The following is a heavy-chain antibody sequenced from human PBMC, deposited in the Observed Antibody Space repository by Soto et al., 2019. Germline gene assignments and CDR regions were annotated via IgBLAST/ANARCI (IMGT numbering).Heavy chain of an antibody. CDR2: ISAYNGNT. CDR3: ARVFRGAGVGWYFDL. V-gene: IGHV1-18*01. D-gene: IGHD3-10*01. J-gene: IGHJ2*01. Sequence: QVQLVQSGAEVKKPGASVKVSCKASGYTFTSYGISWVRQAPGQGLEWMGWISAYNGNTNYAQKLQGRVTMTTDTSTSTAYMELRSLRADDTAVYYCARVFRGAGVGWYFDLWGRGTLVTVSS. CDR1: GYTFTSYG.